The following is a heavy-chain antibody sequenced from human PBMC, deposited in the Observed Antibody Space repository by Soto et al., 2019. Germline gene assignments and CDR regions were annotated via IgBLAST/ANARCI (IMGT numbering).Heavy chain of an antibody. CDR1: GFTFSSYG. CDR2: IWYDGSNK. D-gene: IGHD3-16*01. V-gene: IGHV3-33*01. CDR3: ARGGTHYYYYYGMDV. Sequence: GGSLRLSCAASGFTFSSYGMHWVRQAPGKGLEWVAVIWYDGSNKYYADSVKGRFTISRDNSKNTLYLQMNSLRAEDTAVYYCARGGTHYYYYYGMDVWGQGTTVTVSS. J-gene: IGHJ6*02.